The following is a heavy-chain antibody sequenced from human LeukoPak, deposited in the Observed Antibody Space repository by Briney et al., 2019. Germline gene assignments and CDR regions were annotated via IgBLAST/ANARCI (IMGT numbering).Heavy chain of an antibody. Sequence: VASVTVSFKASGGTFINYAISWVGQAPGQGLEGVGGIIPIFGTANYVQKFQGRVTINADEYTSTAYMQLSTLRSQDTAVYYCARVFTRSGYYHLDYWGQGTLVTVSS. CDR3: ARVFTRSGYYHLDY. CDR2: IIPIFGTA. V-gene: IGHV1-69*13. J-gene: IGHJ4*02. D-gene: IGHD3-22*01. CDR1: GGTFINYA.